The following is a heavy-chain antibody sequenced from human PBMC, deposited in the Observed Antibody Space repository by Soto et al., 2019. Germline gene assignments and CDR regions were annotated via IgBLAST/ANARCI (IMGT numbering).Heavy chain of an antibody. CDR2: INPNSGGT. J-gene: IGHJ6*02. D-gene: IGHD2-2*01. Sequence: GASVKVSCKASGYTFTGYYMHWVRQAPGQGLEWMGWINPNSGGTNYAQKFQGRVTMTRDTSISTAYMELSRLRSGDTAVYYCAREVVPADTNYYYYYGMDVWGQGTTVTVSS. V-gene: IGHV1-2*02. CDR1: GYTFTGYY. CDR3: AREVVPADTNYYYYYGMDV.